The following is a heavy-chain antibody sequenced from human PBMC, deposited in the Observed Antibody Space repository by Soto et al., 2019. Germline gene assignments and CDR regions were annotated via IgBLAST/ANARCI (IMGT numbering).Heavy chain of an antibody. D-gene: IGHD6-19*01. V-gene: IGHV2-26*01. CDR3: ARINPGIAVDQIDY. Sequence: QVTLKESGPVLVKPTEPLTLTCTVSGFSLSNARMGVSWIRQPPGKALEWLAHIFSNDEKSYSTSLKSRLTISKDTSKSQVVLTMTNMDPVDTATYYCARINPGIAVDQIDYWGQGTLVTVSS. CDR1: GFSLSNARMG. J-gene: IGHJ4*02. CDR2: IFSNDEK.